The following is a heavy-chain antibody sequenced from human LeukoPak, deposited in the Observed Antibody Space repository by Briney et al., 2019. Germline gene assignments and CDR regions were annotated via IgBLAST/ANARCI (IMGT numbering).Heavy chain of an antibody. J-gene: IGHJ6*02. CDR3: ARAANSYYYYYYGMDV. V-gene: IGHV3-66*01. D-gene: IGHD5-24*01. CDR1: GFTVSSNY. Sequence: GGSLRLSCVASGFTVSSNYMSWVRQAPGKGLEWVSVIYSGGSTYYADSVKGRFTISRDNSKNTLYLQMNSLRAEDTAVYYCARAANSYYYYYYGMDVWGQGTTVTVSS. CDR2: IYSGGST.